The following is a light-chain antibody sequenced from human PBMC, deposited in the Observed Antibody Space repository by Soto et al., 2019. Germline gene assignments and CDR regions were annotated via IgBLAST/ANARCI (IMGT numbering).Light chain of an antibody. J-gene: IGKJ3*01. CDR3: QQYYSTPFT. V-gene: IGKV4-1*01. CDR2: WAS. Sequence: VMTQSPDSLAVSLGERATINCKSSQNLLYSANNKDYLAWYQHKPGQPPKLLIYWASARESGVPDRFSGSGSGTDFTLTISSLQAEDVAVYFCQQYYSTPFTFGPGTKVAIK. CDR1: QNLLYSANNKDY.